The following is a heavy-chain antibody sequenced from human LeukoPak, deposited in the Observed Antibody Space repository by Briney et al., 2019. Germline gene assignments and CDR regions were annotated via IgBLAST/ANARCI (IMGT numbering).Heavy chain of an antibody. CDR2: INPNSGGT. Sequence: GASVKVSCKASGYTFTGYYMHWVRQAPGQGLEWMGWINPNSGGTNYARKFQGRVTMTRDTSISTAYMELSRLRSDDTAVYYCARVRYCGSGSYYLYFDYWGQGTLVTVSS. V-gene: IGHV1-2*02. D-gene: IGHD3-10*01. CDR3: ARVRYCGSGSYYLYFDY. CDR1: GYTFTGYY. J-gene: IGHJ4*02.